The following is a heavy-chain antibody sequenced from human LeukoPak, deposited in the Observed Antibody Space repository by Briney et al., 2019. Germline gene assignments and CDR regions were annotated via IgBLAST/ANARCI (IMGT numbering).Heavy chain of an antibody. Sequence: SETLSLTCSISGSSVKTYFWTWIRQAPEKGLEYIGFIHHSGRTDYSPALKSRVTISIDTSKNEFSLRLTSVTIADTAIYYCARTFTGSHLLEYWDQGTLVIVSS. V-gene: IGHV4-59*02. D-gene: IGHD1-26*01. CDR1: GSSVKTYF. CDR3: ARTFTGSHLLEY. J-gene: IGHJ4*02. CDR2: IHHSGRT.